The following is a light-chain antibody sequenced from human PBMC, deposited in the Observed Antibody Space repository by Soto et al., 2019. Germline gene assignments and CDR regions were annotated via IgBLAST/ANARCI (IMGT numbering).Light chain of an antibody. Sequence: DIVMTQSPDSLAVSLREWATINCKSSQRVLYSSNNKNYLAWYQHKPGQPPKLLIYWASTRESGVPDRLSGSGSGTDVTLTISRLHPEDVAVYYCQQYDTTPWTFGQGTKVEIK. CDR1: QRVLYSSNNKNY. CDR2: WAS. CDR3: QQYDTTPWT. V-gene: IGKV4-1*01. J-gene: IGKJ1*01.